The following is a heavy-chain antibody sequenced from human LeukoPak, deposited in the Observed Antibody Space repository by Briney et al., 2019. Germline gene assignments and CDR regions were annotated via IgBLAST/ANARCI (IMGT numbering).Heavy chain of an antibody. CDR3: ARLDNSGYHRFDY. D-gene: IGHD3-22*01. Sequence: GGSLRLSCAASGFTFSSSWMSWVRQAPGKGLEWVANINKDVSAQHYVDSVKGRFTISSDNAKNALYLQMNTLRAEDTAVYYCARLDNSGYHRFDYWGQGTLVTVSS. J-gene: IGHJ4*02. CDR1: GFTFSSSW. CDR2: INKDVSAQ. V-gene: IGHV3-7*01.